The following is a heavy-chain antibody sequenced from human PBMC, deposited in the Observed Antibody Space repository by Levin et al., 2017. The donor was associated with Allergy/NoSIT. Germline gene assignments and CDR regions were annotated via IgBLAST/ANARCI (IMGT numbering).Heavy chain of an antibody. J-gene: IGHJ3*01. CDR1: GGSISTYY. CDR2: IYYIGST. Sequence: SETLSLTCTVSGGSISTYYWSWIRQPPGKELEWIGYIYYIGSTNYNPSLKSRVTMSVDRSKNQFSLNLKSVTAADTAVYYCARERQYINWHDGFDVWGQGTVVTVSS. D-gene: IGHD3-9*01. V-gene: IGHV4-59*01. CDR3: ARERQYINWHDGFDV.